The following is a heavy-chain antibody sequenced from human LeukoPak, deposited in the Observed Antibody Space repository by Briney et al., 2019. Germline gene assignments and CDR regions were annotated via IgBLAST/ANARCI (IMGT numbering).Heavy chain of an antibody. J-gene: IGHJ5*02. Sequence: PSETLSLTCTVSGGSISSSSYYWGWIRQPPGKGLEWIGSIYYSGSTYYNPSLKSRVTMFVDTSKNQFSLKLSSVTAADTAVYYCVSPHYYGTGIYQNWFDPCGQGTLVTVSS. CDR3: VSPHYYGTGIYQNWFDP. D-gene: IGHD3-10*01. CDR1: GGSISSSSYY. V-gene: IGHV4-39*01. CDR2: IYYSGST.